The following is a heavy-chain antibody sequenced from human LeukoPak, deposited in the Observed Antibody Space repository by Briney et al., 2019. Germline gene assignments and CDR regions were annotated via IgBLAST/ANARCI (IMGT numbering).Heavy chain of an antibody. J-gene: IGHJ4*02. D-gene: IGHD2-2*02. CDR1: GFTFSSYS. Sequence: GGSLRLSCAASGFTFSSYSMSWVRQAPGKGLEWVSSISGGSSYIYYADSVKGRFTISRDNAKNSLYLQMNSLTAEDTAVYYCARKGVFCSSTSCYRAEFDYWGQGNPGHRLL. V-gene: IGHV3-21*01. CDR2: ISGGSSYI. CDR3: ARKGVFCSSTSCYRAEFDY.